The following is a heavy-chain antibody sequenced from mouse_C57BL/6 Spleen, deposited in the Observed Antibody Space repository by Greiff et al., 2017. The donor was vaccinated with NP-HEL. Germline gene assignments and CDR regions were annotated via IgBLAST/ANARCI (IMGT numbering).Heavy chain of an antibody. CDR1: GYAFSSYW. D-gene: IGHD1-1*02. V-gene: IGHV1-80*01. CDR3: ARGVAPYFDV. CDR2: IYPGDGGT. J-gene: IGHJ1*03. Sequence: QVQLQQSGAELVKPGASVKISCKASGYAFSSYWLNWVKQRPGKGLEWIGQIYPGDGGTNYNGKFKGKATLTEDKSPSTAYMQLSGLNSEDSAVYFCARGVAPYFDVWGTGTTVTVSS.